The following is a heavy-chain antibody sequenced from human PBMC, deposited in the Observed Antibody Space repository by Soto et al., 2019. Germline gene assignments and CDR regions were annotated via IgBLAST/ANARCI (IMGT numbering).Heavy chain of an antibody. Sequence: QLQLQESGPGLVKPSETLSLTCTVSGGSISSSSYYWGWIRQPPGKGLEWIGSIYYSGSTYYNPSLKSRVTISVDTSKNQFSLKLSSVTAADTAVYYCARLGYCISTSCRNAFDIWGQGTMVTVSS. CDR3: ARLGYCISTSCRNAFDI. J-gene: IGHJ3*02. CDR2: IYYSGST. D-gene: IGHD2-2*01. V-gene: IGHV4-39*01. CDR1: GGSISSSSYY.